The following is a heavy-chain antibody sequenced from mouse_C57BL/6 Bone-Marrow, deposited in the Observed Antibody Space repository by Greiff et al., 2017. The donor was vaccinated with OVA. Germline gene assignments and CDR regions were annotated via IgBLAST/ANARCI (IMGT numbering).Heavy chain of an antibody. CDR1: GYTFTDYY. D-gene: IGHD2-1*01. CDR2: INPNNGGT. V-gene: IGHV1-26*01. CDR3: ARGGNYVAFFDY. Sequence: VQLQQSGPELVKPGASVKISCKASGYTFTDYYMNWVKQSHGKSLEWIGDINPNNGGTSYNQKFKGKATLTVDKSSSQAYMELRSLTSEDSAVYYCARGGNYVAFFDYWGQGTTLTVSS. J-gene: IGHJ2*01.